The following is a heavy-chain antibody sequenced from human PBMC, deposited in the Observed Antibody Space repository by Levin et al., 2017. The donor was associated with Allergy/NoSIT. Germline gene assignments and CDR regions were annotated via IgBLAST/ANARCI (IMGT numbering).Heavy chain of an antibody. Sequence: ESLKISCAVYGGSFSGYYWSWIRQPPGKGLEWIGEINHSGSTNYNPSLKSRVTISVDTSKNQFSLKLSSVTAADTAVYYCARVGSTWVRGVPFDYWGQGTLVTVSS. CDR1: GGSFSGYY. V-gene: IGHV4-34*01. J-gene: IGHJ4*02. CDR2: INHSGST. D-gene: IGHD3-10*01. CDR3: ARVGSTWVRGVPFDY.